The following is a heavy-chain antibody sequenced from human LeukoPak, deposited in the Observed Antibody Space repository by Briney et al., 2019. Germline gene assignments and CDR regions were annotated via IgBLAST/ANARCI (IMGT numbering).Heavy chain of an antibody. CDR2: IWYDGSNK. CDR1: GFTFSSYG. J-gene: IGHJ6*02. Sequence: PGGSLRLSCAASGFTFSSYGMHWVRQAPGKGLEWVAAIWYDGSNKYYADSVKGRFTISRDNSKNTLYLQMNSLRAEDTAVYYCARETGAVAGLNYYYGMDVWGQGTTVTVSS. V-gene: IGHV3-33*01. D-gene: IGHD6-19*01. CDR3: ARETGAVAGLNYYYGMDV.